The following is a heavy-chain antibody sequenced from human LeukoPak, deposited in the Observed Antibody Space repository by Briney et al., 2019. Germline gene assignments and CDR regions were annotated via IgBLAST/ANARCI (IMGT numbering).Heavy chain of an antibody. CDR3: ARRIAAAGTDPFDA. CDR1: GGSISSYY. V-gene: IGHV4-59*08. CDR2: IYYSGST. Sequence: PSETLSLTCTASGGSISSYYWSWIRQPPGKGLEWIGYIYYSGSTNYNPSLKSRVTISVDTSKNQFSLKLSSVTAADTAVYYCARRIAAAGTDPFDAWGQGTMVTVSS. D-gene: IGHD6-13*01. J-gene: IGHJ3*01.